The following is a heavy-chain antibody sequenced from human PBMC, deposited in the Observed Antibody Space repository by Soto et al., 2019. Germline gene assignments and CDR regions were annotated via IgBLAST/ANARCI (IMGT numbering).Heavy chain of an antibody. J-gene: IGHJ4*02. CDR2: IWYDGSNK. CDR1: GFTFSSYG. Sequence: GVSLRLSCAASGFTFSSYGMHWVRQAPGKGLEWVAVIWYDGSNKYYADSVKGRFTISRDNSKNTLYLQMNSLRAEDTAVYYCARDRLYSSSWLPLLLQKLPQVLLIDYWGQGTLVTVSS. D-gene: IGHD6-13*01. V-gene: IGHV3-33*01. CDR3: ARDRLYSSSWLPLLLQKLPQVLLIDY.